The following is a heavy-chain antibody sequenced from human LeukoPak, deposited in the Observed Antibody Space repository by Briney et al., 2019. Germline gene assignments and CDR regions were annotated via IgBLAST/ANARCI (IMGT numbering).Heavy chain of an antibody. D-gene: IGHD6-13*01. J-gene: IGHJ4*02. CDR1: GFTFSSYA. CDR3: AKGQYSSTLIDY. V-gene: IGHV3-23*01. Sequence: GGSLRLSCAASGFTFSSYAMSWVRQAPGKGLEWVSAISGSGGSTYYADSVKGRFTISRDNSKNTLYLQMNGLRAEDTAVYYCAKGQYSSTLIDYWGQGTLVTVSS. CDR2: ISGSGGST.